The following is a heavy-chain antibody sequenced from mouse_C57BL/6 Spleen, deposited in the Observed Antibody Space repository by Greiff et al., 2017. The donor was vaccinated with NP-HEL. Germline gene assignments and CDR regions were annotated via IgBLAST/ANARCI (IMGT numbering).Heavy chain of an antibody. CDR3: ARSYYDYEAFAY. D-gene: IGHD2-4*01. CDR1: GYTFTSYW. Sequence: QVQLQQPGAELVKPGASVKMSCKASGYTFTSYWITWVKQRPGQGLEWIGGIYPGSGSTNYNEKFKSKATLTVDTSSSTAYMQLSSLTSEDSAVYYCARSYYDYEAFAYWGQGTLVTVSA. V-gene: IGHV1-55*01. J-gene: IGHJ3*01. CDR2: IYPGSGST.